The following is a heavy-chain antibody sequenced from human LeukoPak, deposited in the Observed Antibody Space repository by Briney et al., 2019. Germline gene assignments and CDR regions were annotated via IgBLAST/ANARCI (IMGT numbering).Heavy chain of an antibody. V-gene: IGHV3-23*01. CDR2: ISSGGAGT. CDR3: AKSGGSGTYPNWFDS. D-gene: IGHD3-10*01. J-gene: IGHJ5*01. CDR1: VFTFSNSA. Sequence: GGSLRLSCAASVFTFSNSAMTWVRQAPGKGLEWVSTISSGGAGTYYADSVKGRFSISRDNSKNTLYLQMNSLRAEDTAVYYCAKSGGSGTYPNWFDSWGQGTLVTVSS.